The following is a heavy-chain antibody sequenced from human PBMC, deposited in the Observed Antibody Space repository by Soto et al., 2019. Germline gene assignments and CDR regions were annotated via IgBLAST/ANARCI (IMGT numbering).Heavy chain of an antibody. V-gene: IGHV3-23*01. D-gene: IGHD6-13*01. CDR3: EKGWGRRWYYLEKFDY. CDR1: GFTFSSYA. J-gene: IGHJ4*02. CDR2: ISGSGGST. Sequence: GGSLRLSCAASGFTFSSYAMSWVRQAPGKGLEWVSAISGSGGSTYYADSVKGRFTISRDNSKNTLYLQMNSLRAEETAVYYCEKGWGRRWYYLEKFDYWGQGTLVTVSS.